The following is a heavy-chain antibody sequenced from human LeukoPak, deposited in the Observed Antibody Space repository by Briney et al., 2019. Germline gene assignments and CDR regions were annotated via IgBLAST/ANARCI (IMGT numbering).Heavy chain of an antibody. CDR3: TRHAIAAAGVFDY. CDR2: IRSKANSYAT. J-gene: IGHJ4*02. V-gene: IGHV3-73*01. Sequence: GGSLRLSCAASGFTFSGSAMHWVRQASGEGLEWVGRIRSKANSYATAYAASVKGRFTISRDDSKNTAYLQMNGLKTEDTAVYYCTRHAIAAAGVFDYWGQGTLVTVSS. D-gene: IGHD6-13*01. CDR1: GFTFSGSA.